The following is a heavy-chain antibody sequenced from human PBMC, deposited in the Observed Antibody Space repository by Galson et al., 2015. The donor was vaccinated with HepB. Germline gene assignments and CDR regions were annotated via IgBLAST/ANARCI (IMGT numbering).Heavy chain of an antibody. CDR1: GFTFSSYA. J-gene: IGHJ4*02. V-gene: IGHV3-23*01. CDR3: AKVERILTGYYSGGLFDY. D-gene: IGHD3-9*01. Sequence: SLRLSCAASGFTFSSYAMSWVRQAPGKGLEWVSAISGSGGSTYYADSVKGRFTISRDNSKNTLYLQMNSLRAEDTAVYYCAKVERILTGYYSGGLFDYWGQGTLVTVSS. CDR2: ISGSGGST.